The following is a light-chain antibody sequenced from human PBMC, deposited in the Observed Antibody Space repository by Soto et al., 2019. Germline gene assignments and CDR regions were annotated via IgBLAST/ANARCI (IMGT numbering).Light chain of an antibody. V-gene: IGLV1-44*01. CDR1: SSSIGSNT. Sequence: QSALTQPPSASGTPGQRVPISCSGTSSSIGSNTVNWYQQLPGTAPKLLIYSNNQRPPGVPDRFSGSKSGTSASLAISGLQSEDEADYYCAAWDDSLNGYVFGTGTKVTVL. CDR2: SNN. CDR3: AAWDDSLNGYV. J-gene: IGLJ1*01.